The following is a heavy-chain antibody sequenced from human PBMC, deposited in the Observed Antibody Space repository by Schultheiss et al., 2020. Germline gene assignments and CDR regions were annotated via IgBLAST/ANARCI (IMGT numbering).Heavy chain of an antibody. CDR1: GYTFTGYY. J-gene: IGHJ5*02. D-gene: IGHD6-13*01. CDR2: INPNSGGT. Sequence: AYVTVSCKASGYTFTGYYMHWVRQAPGQGLEWMGWINPNSGGTNYAQKFQGRVTMTRDTSISTAYMELSRLRSEDTAVYYCAVAAAGRPFDPWGQGTLVTVSS. CDR3: AVAAAGRPFDP. V-gene: IGHV1-2*02.